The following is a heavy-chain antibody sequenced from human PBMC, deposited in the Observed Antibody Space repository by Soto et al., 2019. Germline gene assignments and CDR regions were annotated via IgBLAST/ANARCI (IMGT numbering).Heavy chain of an antibody. CDR2: INHSGST. D-gene: IGHD4-17*01. Sequence: QVHLQQWGAGLLKPSETLSLTCAVYGGSFSGYYWSWIRQPPGKGLEWIGEINHSGSTNFNPSLKSRVRIPVETSKMQFSLKLSSVTAADTAVYYCAAHLKTTVTAYWYFDLWGRGTLVTVSS. V-gene: IGHV4-34*01. CDR1: GGSFSGYY. CDR3: AAHLKTTVTAYWYFDL. J-gene: IGHJ2*01.